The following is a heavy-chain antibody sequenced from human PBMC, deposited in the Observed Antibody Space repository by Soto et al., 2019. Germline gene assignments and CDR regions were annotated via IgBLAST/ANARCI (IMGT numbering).Heavy chain of an antibody. CDR1: GCSFTSYW. CDR2: IYPGDSDT. Sequence: PGESLKISCKGSGCSFTSYWIGWVRQMPGKGLEWMGIIYPGDSDTRYSPSFQGQVTISADKSISTAYLQWSSLKASDTAMYYCARHISEWQQLGGRFDPWGQGTLVTVSS. D-gene: IGHD6-13*01. CDR3: ARHISEWQQLGGRFDP. J-gene: IGHJ5*02. V-gene: IGHV5-51*01.